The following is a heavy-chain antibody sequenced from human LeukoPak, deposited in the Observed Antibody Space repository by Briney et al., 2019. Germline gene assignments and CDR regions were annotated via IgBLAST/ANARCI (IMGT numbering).Heavy chain of an antibody. CDR2: ISGGGGT. J-gene: IGHJ4*02. D-gene: IGHD2-21*02. V-gene: IGHV3-23*01. CDR3: AKEPPYCGGDCYFLLDY. Sequence: GGSLRLSCAASGFTFSSYSMSWVRQAPGKGLEWVSGISGGGGTYYADSVKGRFTISRDNPKNTLYLQVNSLRAEDTGVYYCAKEPPYCGGDCYFLLDYWGQGTLVIVSS. CDR1: GFTFSSYS.